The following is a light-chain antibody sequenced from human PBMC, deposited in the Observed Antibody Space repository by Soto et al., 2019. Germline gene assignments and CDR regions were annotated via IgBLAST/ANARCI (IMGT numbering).Light chain of an antibody. Sequence: EIVMTQSPATLSVSPGERATLSCRASQSVSNRIAWYQHKPGLAPRLLIYGASTRATGIPARFSGSGSGTEFTLTVSSLQSEDFAVYYCQQYNNWPWTFGQGTKVEIK. CDR1: QSVSNR. J-gene: IGKJ1*01. CDR2: GAS. V-gene: IGKV3-15*01. CDR3: QQYNNWPWT.